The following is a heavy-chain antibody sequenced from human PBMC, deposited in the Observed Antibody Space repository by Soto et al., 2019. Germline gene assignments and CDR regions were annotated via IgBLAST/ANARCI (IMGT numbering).Heavy chain of an antibody. V-gene: IGHV3-74*01. D-gene: IGHD3-22*01. CDR3: TTGLSNGYYNFDY. CDR1: GFTFSSYD. J-gene: IGHJ4*02. CDR2: INSDGTTI. Sequence: PGGSLRLSCAASGFTFSSYDMHWVRQAPGKGLVWVSHINSDGTTIVYADSVKGRFTISRDNAKNTLYLQMNSLKTEDTAVYYCTTGLSNGYYNFDYWGQGTPVTVSS.